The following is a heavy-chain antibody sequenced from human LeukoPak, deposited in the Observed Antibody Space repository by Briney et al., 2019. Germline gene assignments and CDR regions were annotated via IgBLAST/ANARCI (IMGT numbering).Heavy chain of an antibody. D-gene: IGHD1-1*01. V-gene: IGHV3-13*01. J-gene: IGHJ4*02. CDR3: VRVAKERVGGVYYFDY. CDR1: GFTFSDYD. CDR2: IGTAGDT. Sequence: GGSLRLSCAASGFTFSDYDMHWVRQANGKGLEWVSAIGTAGDTYYTGSVKGRFTISRENAKNSLYLQMNSLRAGDTAVYYCVRVAKERVGGVYYFDYWGQGTPVTVSS.